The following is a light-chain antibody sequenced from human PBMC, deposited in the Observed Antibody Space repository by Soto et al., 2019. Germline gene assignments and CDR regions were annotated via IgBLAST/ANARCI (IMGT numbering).Light chain of an antibody. V-gene: IGLV2-14*01. CDR3: SSYTSIITV. CDR1: SSDVGGYNY. CDR2: EVS. J-gene: IGLJ2*01. Sequence: QSALTQPASVSGSPGQSITISCTGTSSDVGGYNYVSWYQQHPGKAPKLIIYEVSNRPSGVSNRFSGSKSGNTASLTISGLQAEDEADYYCSSYTSIITVFGGGTNLTVL.